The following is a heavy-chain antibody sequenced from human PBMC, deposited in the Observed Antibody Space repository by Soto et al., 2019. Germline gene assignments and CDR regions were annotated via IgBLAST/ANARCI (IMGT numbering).Heavy chain of an antibody. Sequence: GGSLRLSCAASGFTFSSYSMNWVRQAPGKGLEWVSYISSSSSTIYYADSVKGRFTISRDNAKNSLYLQMNSLGDEDTAVYYCARGTVYYDFWSGPRGNWFDPWGQGTLVTVSS. V-gene: IGHV3-48*02. CDR3: ARGTVYYDFWSGPRGNWFDP. CDR2: ISSSSSTI. J-gene: IGHJ5*02. CDR1: GFTFSSYS. D-gene: IGHD3-3*01.